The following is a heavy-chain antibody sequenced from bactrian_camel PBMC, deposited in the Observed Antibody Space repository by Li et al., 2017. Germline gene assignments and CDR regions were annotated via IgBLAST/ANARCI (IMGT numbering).Heavy chain of an antibody. CDR3: RQIRPQISQWRYLAPNA. D-gene: IGHD7*01. Sequence: HVQLVESGGGSVQAGGSLRLSCTASGSTFDDSDVAWYRQAPGNECEMVSTKYTDGTIDYSDSVKGRFTISEDNVKNTVYLDMKTCNQRTRPCITARQIRPQISQWRYLAPNAGAKGPRSPSP. CDR2: KYTDGTI. J-gene: IGHJ4*01. CDR1: GSTFDDSD. V-gene: IGHV3S55*01.